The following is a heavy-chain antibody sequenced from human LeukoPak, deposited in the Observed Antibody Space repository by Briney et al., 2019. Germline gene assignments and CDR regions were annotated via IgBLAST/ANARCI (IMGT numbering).Heavy chain of an antibody. CDR3: ARGRWLQFDAFDY. D-gene: IGHD5-24*01. CDR1: GFTISSYW. CDR2: IKQDGSDK. V-gene: IGHV3-7*05. J-gene: IGHJ4*02. Sequence: GGSLRLSCPASGFTISSYWMSWVRQAPGKGLEWPANIKQDGSDKYYVVSVKGRFTISRDNAKNSLYLQMNSLRAEDTAVYYCARGRWLQFDAFDYWGQGTLVTVSS.